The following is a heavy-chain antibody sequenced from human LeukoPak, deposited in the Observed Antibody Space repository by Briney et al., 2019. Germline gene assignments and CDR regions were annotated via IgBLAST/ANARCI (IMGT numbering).Heavy chain of an antibody. CDR1: GFTFSGSA. CDR2: IYYDGSNK. Sequence: PGGSLRLSCAASGFTFSGSAMHWVRQAPGKGLEWVALIYYDGSNKYYADSVKGRFTISRDNSKNTLYLQMNSLRAEDTAMYYCANNFDYWGQGTLVTVSS. V-gene: IGHV3-30*04. CDR3: ANNFDY. J-gene: IGHJ4*02.